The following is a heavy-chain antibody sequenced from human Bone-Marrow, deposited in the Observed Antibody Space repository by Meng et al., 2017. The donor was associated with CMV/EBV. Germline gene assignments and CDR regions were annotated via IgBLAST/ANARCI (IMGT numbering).Heavy chain of an antibody. V-gene: IGHV3-53*01. CDR3: ARYRLGGGSSSLSFHYYGMDV. D-gene: IGHD6-6*01. Sequence: GESLKISCELSRLTVSNNYMSWVRQAPGEGLEWVSVIYSGGDTHYADSVRGRFTISRDNSKNTLYLQMNSLRAEDTAVYYCARYRLGGGSSSLSFHYYGMDVWGQGTTVTVYS. CDR2: IYSGGDT. J-gene: IGHJ6*02. CDR1: RLTVSNNY.